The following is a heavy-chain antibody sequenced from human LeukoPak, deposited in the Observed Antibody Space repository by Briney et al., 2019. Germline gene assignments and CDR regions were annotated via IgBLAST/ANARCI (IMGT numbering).Heavy chain of an antibody. CDR1: GGSISSYY. CDR2: IYYSGST. CDR3: ARGYYYDSSGSMFDP. Sequence: PSETLSLTCTVSGGSISSYYWSWIRQPPGKGLEWIGYIYYSGSTNYNPSLKSRVTISVDTSKNQFSLKLSSVTAADTAVYYCARGYYYDSSGSMFDPWGQGTLVTVSS. V-gene: IGHV4-59*01. J-gene: IGHJ5*02. D-gene: IGHD3-22*01.